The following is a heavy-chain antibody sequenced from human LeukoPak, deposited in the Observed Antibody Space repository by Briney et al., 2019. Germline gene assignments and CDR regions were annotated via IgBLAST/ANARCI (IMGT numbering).Heavy chain of an antibody. CDR3: ARDGTGTGDAFDI. Sequence: GASVKVSCKASGYTFIGYYMHWVRQAPGQGLEWMGWINPNSGGTNYAQKFQGRVTITADESTSTAYMELSSLRSEDTAVYYCARDGTGTGDAFDIWGQGTMVTVSS. CDR2: INPNSGGT. CDR1: GYTFIGYY. D-gene: IGHD1-14*01. V-gene: IGHV1-2*02. J-gene: IGHJ3*02.